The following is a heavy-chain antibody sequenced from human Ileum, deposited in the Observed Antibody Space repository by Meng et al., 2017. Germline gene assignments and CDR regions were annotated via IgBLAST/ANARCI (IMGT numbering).Heavy chain of an antibody. Sequence: QVQLQEAGPGRRKASQTLARTCTVSGGSISIGDYYWRWVRQPPGKGLEWIGYIYYSGSTYYNPSLKSRAIMSVDTSKNHFSLKLSSVTAADTAVYYCARDRGGSYYFDYWGQGTLVTVSS. J-gene: IGHJ4*02. CDR2: IYYSGST. D-gene: IGHD2-15*01. CDR3: ARDRGGSYYFDY. CDR1: GGSISIGDYY. V-gene: IGHV4-30-4*01.